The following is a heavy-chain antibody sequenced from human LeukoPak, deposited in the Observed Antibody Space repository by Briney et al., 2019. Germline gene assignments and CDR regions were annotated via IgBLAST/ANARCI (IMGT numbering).Heavy chain of an antibody. CDR2: ISYDSNNI. V-gene: IGHV3-30-3*01. D-gene: IGHD6-13*01. Sequence: GGSLRLSCVGSGLTFSIFTIHWVRQAPGKGLEWVAFISYDSNNIYYADSVKGRFTISRDNSKNTVYLQLDSLRPEDTAVYYCARDFTAAPPADWGQGTLVTVSS. J-gene: IGHJ4*02. CDR3: ARDFTAAPPAD. CDR1: GLTFSIFT.